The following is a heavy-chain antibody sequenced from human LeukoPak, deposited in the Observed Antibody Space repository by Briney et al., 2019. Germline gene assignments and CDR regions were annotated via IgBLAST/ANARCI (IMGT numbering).Heavy chain of an antibody. D-gene: IGHD5-24*01. V-gene: IGHV3-23*01. CDR1: GFTFSSYG. Sequence: PGGSLRLSCAASGFTFSSYGMSWVRQAPGKGLEWVSAISGSGGSTYYADSVKGRFTISRDNSKNTLYLQMNSLRAEDTAVYYCAKAGRWLPSFDYWGQGTLVTVSS. J-gene: IGHJ4*02. CDR3: AKAGRWLPSFDY. CDR2: ISGSGGST.